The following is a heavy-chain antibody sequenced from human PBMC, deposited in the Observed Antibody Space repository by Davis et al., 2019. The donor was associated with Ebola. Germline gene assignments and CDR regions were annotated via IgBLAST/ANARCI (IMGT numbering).Heavy chain of an antibody. CDR2: IWYDGSNK. D-gene: IGHD2-8*02. CDR1: GFTFSSYG. Sequence: GESLKISCAASGFTFSSYGMHWVRQAPGKGLEWVAVIWYDGSNKYYADSVKGRFIISRDNSKNTLYLQMNSLRPEDTAVYYCAKDPLGHTGENDYWGQGTLVTVSS. V-gene: IGHV3-30*02. J-gene: IGHJ4*02. CDR3: AKDPLGHTGENDY.